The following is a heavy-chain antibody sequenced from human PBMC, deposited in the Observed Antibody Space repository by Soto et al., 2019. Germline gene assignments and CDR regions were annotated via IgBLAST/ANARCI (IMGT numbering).Heavy chain of an antibody. CDR3: ARDLPTRSIAAAGTTV. J-gene: IGHJ4*02. CDR1: GGTFSSYT. CDR2: IIPILGIA. D-gene: IGHD6-13*01. V-gene: IGHV1-69*08. Sequence: QVQLVQSGAEVKKPGSSVKVSCKASGGTFSSYTISWVRQAPGQGLEWMGRIIPILGIANYAQKFQGRVTITADKSTSTAYMELSRLRSEDTAVYYCARDLPTRSIAAAGTTVWGQGTLVTVSS.